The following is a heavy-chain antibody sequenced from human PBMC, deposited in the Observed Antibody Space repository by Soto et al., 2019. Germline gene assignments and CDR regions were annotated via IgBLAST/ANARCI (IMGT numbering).Heavy chain of an antibody. Sequence: ASVKVSCKASGYTFIGYYMHWVRQAPGQGLEWMGWINPNSGATNYAQNFQGRVTMTRDTSITTAYMELSRLRSGDTAVYYCARDVVSTIGDFDFWGQGTLVTVSS. D-gene: IGHD5-12*01. CDR1: GYTFIGYY. CDR2: INPNSGAT. CDR3: ARDVVSTIGDFDF. V-gene: IGHV1-2*02. J-gene: IGHJ4*02.